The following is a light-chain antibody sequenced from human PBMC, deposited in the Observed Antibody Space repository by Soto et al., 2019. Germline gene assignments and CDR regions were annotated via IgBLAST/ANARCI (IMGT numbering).Light chain of an antibody. CDR1: SSDVGGYNY. J-gene: IGLJ1*01. V-gene: IGLV2-14*01. CDR2: EVS. CDR3: NSYVGSNNYV. Sequence: QSALTQPAFVSGSPGQSITISCTGTSSDVGGYNYVSWYQHPPGKAPKLMISEVSNRPSGVSNRFSGSKSGNTASLTVSGLQADDEADYYCNSYVGSNNYVFGTGTKVTVL.